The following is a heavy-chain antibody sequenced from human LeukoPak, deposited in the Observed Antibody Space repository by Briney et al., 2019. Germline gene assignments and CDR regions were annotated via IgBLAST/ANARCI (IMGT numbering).Heavy chain of an antibody. CDR2: ISSTSGYI. CDR1: GLSFSSYT. D-gene: IGHD5-24*01. J-gene: IGHJ4*02. V-gene: IGHV3-21*04. Sequence: GGSLRLSCAPSGLSFSSYTIHWVRQAPGKGLEWVSSISSTSGYIHYADSVKGRFSISRDNSKNTLYLQMNSLRAEDTAVYYCAKDLRATITYYFDYWGQGTLVTVSS. CDR3: AKDLRATITYYFDY.